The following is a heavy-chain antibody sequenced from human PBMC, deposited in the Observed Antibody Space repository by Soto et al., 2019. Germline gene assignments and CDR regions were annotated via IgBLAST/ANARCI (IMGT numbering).Heavy chain of an antibody. J-gene: IGHJ4*02. V-gene: IGHV3-33*01. Sequence: PGGSLRLSCAASGFTFSSYGMHWVRQAPGKGLEWVAVIWYDGSNKYYADSVKGRFTISRDNSKNTLYLQMNSLRAEDTAVYYCARDTTVTTGLDYWGQGTRVTVSS. D-gene: IGHD4-17*01. CDR2: IWYDGSNK. CDR1: GFTFSSYG. CDR3: ARDTTVTTGLDY.